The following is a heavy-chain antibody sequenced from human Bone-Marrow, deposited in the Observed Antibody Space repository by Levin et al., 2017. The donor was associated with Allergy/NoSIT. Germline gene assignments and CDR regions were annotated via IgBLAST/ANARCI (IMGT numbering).Heavy chain of an antibody. D-gene: IGHD3/OR15-3a*01. V-gene: IGHV3-48*03. CDR3: AREEGAVMIFASEDFHI. CDR2: ISSSGNII. CDR1: GFTFSSYE. Sequence: SGGSLRLSCAASGFTFSSYEMNWVRQAPGKGLEWISYISSSGNIIWYADSVKGRFSISRDNAKKSLYLQMDSLGAEDTGVYFCAREEGAVMIFASEDFHIWGRGTAVTVSS. J-gene: IGHJ3*02.